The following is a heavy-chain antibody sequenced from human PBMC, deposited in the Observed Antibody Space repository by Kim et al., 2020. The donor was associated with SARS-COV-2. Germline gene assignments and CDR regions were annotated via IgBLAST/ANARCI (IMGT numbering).Heavy chain of an antibody. Sequence: GGSLRLSCAASGFTFSSYGMHWVRQAPGKGLEWVAVIWYDGSNKYYADSVKGRFTISRDNSKNTLYLQMNSLRAEDTAVYYCARDTRDYYGTDVWGQGTTVTVSS. CDR1: GFTFSSYG. CDR2: IWYDGSNK. CDR3: ARDTRDYYGTDV. V-gene: IGHV3-33*01. J-gene: IGHJ6*02.